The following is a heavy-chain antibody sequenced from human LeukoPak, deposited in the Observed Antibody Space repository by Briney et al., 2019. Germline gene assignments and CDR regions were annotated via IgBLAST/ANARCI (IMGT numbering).Heavy chain of an antibody. CDR3: ARGGYSNYDAFDI. Sequence: ASVKVSCKAFGYTFTSNYMHWVRQAPGQGPEWMGVISPSGGSTTYAQKFQGRVTMTRDTSISTAYMELSRLRSDDTAVYYCARGGYSNYDAFDIWGQGTMVTVSS. CDR2: ISPSGGST. CDR1: GYTFTSNY. V-gene: IGHV1-46*01. J-gene: IGHJ3*02. D-gene: IGHD5-18*01.